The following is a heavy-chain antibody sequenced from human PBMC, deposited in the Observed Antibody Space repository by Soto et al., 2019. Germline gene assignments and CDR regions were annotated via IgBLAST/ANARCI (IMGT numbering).Heavy chain of an antibody. CDR3: ARLPDYSYYYGMDV. V-gene: IGHV3-53*01. J-gene: IGHJ6*02. CDR1: GFTVSNNY. Sequence: DLVESGGILIQPGGSLRLSCSASGFTVSNNYMTWVRQAPGKGLEWVSLIYSGGSTYYAASVKGRFTISRDDSKNTLHLQMNSLRAEDTAIYYCARLPDYSYYYGMDVWGQGTTVTVSS. CDR2: IYSGGST.